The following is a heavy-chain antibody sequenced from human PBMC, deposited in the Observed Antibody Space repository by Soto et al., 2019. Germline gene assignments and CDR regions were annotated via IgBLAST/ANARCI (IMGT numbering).Heavy chain of an antibody. V-gene: IGHV4-34*01. CDR1: NGSFSGYY. CDR2: IAHSGST. D-gene: IGHD2-2*01. Sequence: QAQLQQWGAGLLKPSETLSLTCAVSNGSFSGYYGSWIRQPPGKGLEWIGEIAHSGSTNYSPSLKSRVTMSVDTSKNQFSLKVTSVTAADTAVYYCARGLTRAEPWYFGLWGRGTRSLSP. CDR3: ARGLTRAEPWYFGL. J-gene: IGHJ2*01.